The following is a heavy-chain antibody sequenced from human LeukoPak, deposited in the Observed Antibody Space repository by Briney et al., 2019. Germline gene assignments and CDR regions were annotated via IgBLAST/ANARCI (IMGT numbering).Heavy chain of an antibody. V-gene: IGHV4-34*01. CDR3: ARVPNLYYYDSSGYSH. Sequence: SETLSLTCAVYGGSFSGYYWSWIRQPPGKGLEWIGEINHSGSTNYNPSLKSRVTISVDTSKNQFSLKLSSVTAADTAVYYCARVPNLYYYDSSGYSHWGQGTLVTVSS. D-gene: IGHD3-22*01. CDR1: GGSFSGYY. CDR2: INHSGST. J-gene: IGHJ4*02.